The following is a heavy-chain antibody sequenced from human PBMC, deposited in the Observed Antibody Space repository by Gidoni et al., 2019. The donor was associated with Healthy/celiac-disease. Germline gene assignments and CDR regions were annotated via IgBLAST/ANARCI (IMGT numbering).Heavy chain of an antibody. D-gene: IGHD5-12*01. V-gene: IGHV3-33*01. CDR1: GFTLSSYG. CDR2: IWYDGSNK. J-gene: IGHJ1*01. Sequence: QVQLVESGGGVVQPGRSLRLSCAASGFTLSSYGMHWVRQGPGKGLEWVAVIWYDGSNKYYADSVKGRFTSSRDNSKNTLYLQMNSLRAADTAVYYCARDPSITGAEYFQHWGQGTLVTVSS. CDR3: ARDPSITGAEYFQH.